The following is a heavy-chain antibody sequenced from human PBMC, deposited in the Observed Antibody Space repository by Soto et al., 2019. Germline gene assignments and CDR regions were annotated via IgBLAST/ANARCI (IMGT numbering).Heavy chain of an antibody. Sequence: PGGSLRLSCAASGSTFSSYAMSWVRQAPGKGLEWVSAISGSGGSTYYADSVKGRFTISRDNSKNTLYLQMNSLRAEDTAVYYCAKDSPPYCSSTSCYGLFDIWGQGTMVTVSS. J-gene: IGHJ3*02. CDR3: AKDSPPYCSSTSCYGLFDI. CDR2: ISGSGGST. D-gene: IGHD2-2*01. CDR1: GSTFSSYA. V-gene: IGHV3-23*01.